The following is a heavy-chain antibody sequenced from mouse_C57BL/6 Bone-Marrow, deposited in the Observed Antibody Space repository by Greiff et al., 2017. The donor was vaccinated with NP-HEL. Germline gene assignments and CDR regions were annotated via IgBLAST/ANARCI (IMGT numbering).Heavy chain of an antibody. D-gene: IGHD5-1*01. CDR1: GFTFSSYG. CDR3: ASTYVQAWFAY. CDR2: ISSGGSYT. J-gene: IGHJ3*01. V-gene: IGHV5-6*01. Sequence: EVQGVASGGDLVKPGGSLKLSCAASGFTFSSYGMSWVRQTPDKRLAWVATISSGGSYTYYPDSVKGRFTISRDNAKNTLYLQMSSLKSEDTAMYYCASTYVQAWFAYWGQGTLVTVSA.